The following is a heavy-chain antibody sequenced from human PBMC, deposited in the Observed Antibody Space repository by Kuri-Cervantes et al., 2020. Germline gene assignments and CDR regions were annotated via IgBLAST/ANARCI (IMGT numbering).Heavy chain of an antibody. CDR1: GGSISSYY. CDR3: AREKHSSGFDY. Sequence: SETLSLTCTVSGGSISSYYWSWIRQPPGKGLEWIGYIYYSGSTNYNPSLKSRVTISVDTSKNQFSLKLSSVTAADTAAYYCAREKHSSGFDYWGQGTLVTVSS. V-gene: IGHV4-59*12. D-gene: IGHD6-19*01. CDR2: IYYSGST. J-gene: IGHJ4*02.